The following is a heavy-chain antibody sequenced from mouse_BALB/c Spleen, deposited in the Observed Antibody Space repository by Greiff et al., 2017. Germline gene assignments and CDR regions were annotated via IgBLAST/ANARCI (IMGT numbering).Heavy chain of an antibody. CDR2: INPSNGGT. J-gene: IGHJ1*01. D-gene: IGHD1-1*01. Sequence: QVQLQQPGAELVKPGASVKLSCKASGYTFTSYYMYWVKQRPGQGLEWIGGINPSNGGTNFNEKFKSKATLTVDKSSSTAYMQLSSLTSEDSAVYYWKREGYNYYGSSYWYFDVWGAGTTVTVSS. V-gene: IGHV1S81*02. CDR3: KREGYNYYGSSYWYFDV. CDR1: GYTFTSYY.